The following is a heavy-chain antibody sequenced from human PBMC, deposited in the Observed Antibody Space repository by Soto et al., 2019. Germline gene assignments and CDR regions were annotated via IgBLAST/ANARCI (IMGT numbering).Heavy chain of an antibody. Sequence: EVRLVESGGGLVQPGRSLRLSCAASGFTFDDYAMHWVRQAPGKGLEWVSGISWNSGSIGYADSVKGRFTISRDNAKNSLYLQMNSLRAEDTALYYCAKDMETYYYDSSGYADYWGQGTLVTVSS. CDR2: ISWNSGSI. J-gene: IGHJ4*02. CDR3: AKDMETYYYDSSGYADY. V-gene: IGHV3-9*01. D-gene: IGHD3-22*01. CDR1: GFTFDDYA.